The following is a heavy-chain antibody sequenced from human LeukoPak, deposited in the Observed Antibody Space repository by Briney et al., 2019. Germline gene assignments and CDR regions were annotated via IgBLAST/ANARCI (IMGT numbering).Heavy chain of an antibody. D-gene: IGHD2-15*01. Sequence: PPGGSLRLSCAASGFTFSTYAMSWVRQIPGKGLEWVSAISGSDDGTYYADSVKGRFTISRDNSRNTLYLQMNTLRAEDTAVYFCAKSPVSSCRGSFCYPFDYWGQGNLVTVSS. V-gene: IGHV3-23*01. J-gene: IGHJ4*02. CDR1: GFTFSTYA. CDR2: ISGSDDGT. CDR3: AKSPVSSCRGSFCYPFDY.